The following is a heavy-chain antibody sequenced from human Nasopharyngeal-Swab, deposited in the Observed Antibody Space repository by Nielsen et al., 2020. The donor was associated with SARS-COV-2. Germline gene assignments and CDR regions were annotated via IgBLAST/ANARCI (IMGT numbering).Heavy chain of an antibody. V-gene: IGHV3-30-3*01. Sequence: WIRQPPGQGLEWVAVISYDGSNKYYADSVKGRFTISRDNSKNTLYLQMNSLRAEDTAVYYCARAAAGTYRNWFDPWGQGTLVTVSS. CDR2: ISYDGSNK. CDR3: ARAAAGTYRNWFDP. D-gene: IGHD6-13*01. J-gene: IGHJ5*02.